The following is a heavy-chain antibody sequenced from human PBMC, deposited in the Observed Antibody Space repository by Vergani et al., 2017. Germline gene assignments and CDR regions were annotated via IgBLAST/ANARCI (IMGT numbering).Heavy chain of an antibody. CDR3: AVGEAYCSSTGCYIWDLDY. Sequence: QVQLVQSGAEVKKPGSSVKVSCKASGGTFSNYGISWVRQAPGQGLEWMGGIIPIFGTANYAQKFKGRATVTAEESTSTAYMELSSLRSENTAMYYCAVGEAYCSSTGCYIWDLDYWGQGTLVTVSS. V-gene: IGHV1-69*13. CDR1: GGTFSNYG. CDR2: IIPIFGTA. D-gene: IGHD2-2*02. J-gene: IGHJ4*02.